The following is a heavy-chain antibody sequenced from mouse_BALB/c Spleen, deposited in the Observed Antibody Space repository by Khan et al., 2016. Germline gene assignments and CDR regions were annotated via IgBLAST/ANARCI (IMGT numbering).Heavy chain of an antibody. CDR1: GYTFTSYW. CDR2: INPSTGYT. D-gene: IGHD1-1*01. J-gene: IGHJ3*01. V-gene: IGHV1-7*01. CDR3: ASYGSSYPWFAY. Sequence: QVQLQQSGAELAKPGASVKMSCKASGYTFTSYWMHLVKQRPGQGLEWIGYINPSTGYTEYNQKFKDKATLTADKSSSTAYMQLSSLTSEDSAVYYCASYGSSYPWFAYWGQGTLVTVSA.